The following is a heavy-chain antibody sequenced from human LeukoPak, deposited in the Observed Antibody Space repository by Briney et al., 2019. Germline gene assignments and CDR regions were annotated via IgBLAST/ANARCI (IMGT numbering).Heavy chain of an antibody. Sequence: ASVKVSCKASGYTFTSYGISWVRQAPGQGLEWMGWISAYNGNTNYAQKLQGRVTMTTDTSTSTAYMELRSLRSDDTAVYYCARDQENVWSGPLDAFDIWGQGTMVTVSS. CDR3: ARDQENVWSGPLDAFDI. J-gene: IGHJ3*02. V-gene: IGHV1-18*01. D-gene: IGHD3-3*01. CDR2: ISAYNGNT. CDR1: GYTFTSYG.